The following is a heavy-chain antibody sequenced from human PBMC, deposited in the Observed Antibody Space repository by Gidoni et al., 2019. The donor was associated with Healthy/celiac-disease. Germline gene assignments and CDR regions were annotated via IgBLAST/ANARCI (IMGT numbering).Heavy chain of an antibody. V-gene: IGHV3-21*01. CDR2: ISSSSSYI. CDR1: GFTFSSYS. D-gene: IGHD3-16*02. J-gene: IGHJ3*02. CDR3: AREFMITFGGVIEGDAFDI. Sequence: EVQLVESGGGLVKPGGSLRLSCAASGFTFSSYSMNWVRPAPGKGLEWVSSISSSSSYIYYADSVKGRFTISRDNAKNSLYLQMNSLRAEDTAVYYCAREFMITFGGVIEGDAFDIWGQGTMVTVSS.